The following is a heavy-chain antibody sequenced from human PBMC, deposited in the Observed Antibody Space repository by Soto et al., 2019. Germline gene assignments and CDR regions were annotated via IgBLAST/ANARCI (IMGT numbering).Heavy chain of an antibody. D-gene: IGHD3-10*01. V-gene: IGHV4-59*08. CDR1: GGSISNYY. J-gene: IGHJ3*02. CDR3: ARRWGGTFDI. CDR2: IYYSGST. Sequence: PSETLSLTCTVAGGSISNYYWSWNRQPPGKGLEWIGYIYYSGSTNYNPSLKSRVTISVDTSKNQFSLKLSSVTAADTAVYYCARRWGGTFDIWARGTMVPVSS.